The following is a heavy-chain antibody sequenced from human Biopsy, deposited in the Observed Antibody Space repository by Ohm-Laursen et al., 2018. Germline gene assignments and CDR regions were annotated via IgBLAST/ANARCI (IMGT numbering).Heavy chain of an antibody. V-gene: IGHV3-66*02. CDR3: VGASIFGVETSKFYYYGMDV. J-gene: IGHJ6*02. CDR1: GFTVINND. CDR2: ISSSGGQ. D-gene: IGHD3-3*01. Sequence: SLRLSCAASGFTVINNDISWVRQAPGKGLEWASFISSSGGQYYADAVKGRFSISRDNSKNNPYLQMNSLRAEDTAVYYCVGASIFGVETSKFYYYGMDVWGQGTTVTVSS.